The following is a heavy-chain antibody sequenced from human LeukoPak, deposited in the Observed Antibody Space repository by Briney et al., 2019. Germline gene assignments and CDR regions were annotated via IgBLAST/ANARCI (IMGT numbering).Heavy chain of an antibody. Sequence: GGSLRLSCAASGFTFSSYWMSWVRQAPGKGLEWVANIKQDGSEKYYVDSVKGRFTISRDNAKNSLYLQMNSLRAEDTAVYYCARGPRYYYGSGSYYPYYFDYWGQGTLVTVSS. D-gene: IGHD3-10*01. J-gene: IGHJ4*02. V-gene: IGHV3-7*01. CDR1: GFTFSSYW. CDR3: ARGPRYYYGSGSYYPYYFDY. CDR2: IKQDGSEK.